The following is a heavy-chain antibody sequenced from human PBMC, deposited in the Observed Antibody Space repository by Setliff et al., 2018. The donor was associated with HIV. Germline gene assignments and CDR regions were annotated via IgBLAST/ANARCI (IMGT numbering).Heavy chain of an antibody. V-gene: IGHV1-46*01. CDR3: ARDTAPSSSASYFQH. CDR1: GYTFTSYY. Sequence: ASVKVSCKASGYTFTSYYVHWVRQAPGQGLEWMGILNHSGDSTAYAQKFQGRVTMTRDTSTSTVYMELSSLRSEETAVYYCARDTAPSSSASYFQHWGQGTPVTVSS. D-gene: IGHD6-6*01. CDR2: LNHSGDST. J-gene: IGHJ1*01.